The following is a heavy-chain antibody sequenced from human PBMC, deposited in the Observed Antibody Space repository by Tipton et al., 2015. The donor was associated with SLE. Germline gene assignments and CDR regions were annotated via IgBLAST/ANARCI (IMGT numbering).Heavy chain of an antibody. CDR1: GGSISSYY. CDR2: IYYSGST. V-gene: IGHV4-59*01. Sequence: TLSLTCTVSGGSISSYYWSWIRQPPGKGLEWIGNIYYSGSTSYNPSLKSRVTISVDTSKNQFSLKLSSVTAADTAVYYCARDPGNDQDYWYFDLWGRGTLVTVSS. CDR3: ARDPGNDQDYWYFDL. J-gene: IGHJ2*01. D-gene: IGHD3-10*01.